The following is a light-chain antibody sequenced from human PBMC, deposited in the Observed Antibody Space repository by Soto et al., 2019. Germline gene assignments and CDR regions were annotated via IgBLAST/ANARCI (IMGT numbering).Light chain of an antibody. CDR1: TGAVTSGYY. J-gene: IGLJ2*01. Sequence: QAVVTQEPSLTVSPGGTVTLTCASSTGAVTSGYYPNWFQQKPGQAPSALSDSPSNKHSWTPPRFSGSLLGGKAALTLSGVHPEDESEYYCLLYYGGAVVVGGGTKLTVL. CDR3: LLYYGGAVV. CDR2: SPS. V-gene: IGLV7-43*01.